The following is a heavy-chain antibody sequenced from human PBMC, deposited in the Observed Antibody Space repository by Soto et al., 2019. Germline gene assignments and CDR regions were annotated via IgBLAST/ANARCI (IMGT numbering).Heavy chain of an antibody. J-gene: IGHJ5*02. CDR3: ARGSMVRGAEHAPSWFDP. Sequence: PGGSLRLSCAASGFTFSSYEMNWVRQAPGKGLEWVSYISSSGSTIYYADSVKGRFTISRDNSKNTLYLQMNSLRAEDTAVYYCARGSMVRGAEHAPSWFDPWGQGTLVTVSS. D-gene: IGHD3-10*01. CDR2: ISSSGSTI. V-gene: IGHV3-48*03. CDR1: GFTFSSYE.